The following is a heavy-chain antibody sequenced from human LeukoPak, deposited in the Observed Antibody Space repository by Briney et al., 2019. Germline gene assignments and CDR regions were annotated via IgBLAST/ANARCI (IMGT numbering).Heavy chain of an antibody. J-gene: IGHJ4*02. Sequence: GAPVKVCCKSSGYTFSACYMHWVRQAPGQGLEWMGWMNPNNGGTNYAQKFQGRVTMTRDTSINTAYMELSRLRSDDTAVYYCASGYFDSSGYRTADVFDYWGQGTLVTVSS. CDR1: GYTFSACY. D-gene: IGHD3-22*01. CDR2: MNPNNGGT. CDR3: ASGYFDSSGYRTADVFDY. V-gene: IGHV1-2*02.